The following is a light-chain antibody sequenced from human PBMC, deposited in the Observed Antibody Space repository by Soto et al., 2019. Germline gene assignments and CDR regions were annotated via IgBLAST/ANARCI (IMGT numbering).Light chain of an antibody. CDR1: SGHSSYA. CDR3: QTWGTGIRV. V-gene: IGLV4-69*01. Sequence: QSVLTQSPSASASLGASVKLTCTLSSGHSSYAIAWHQQQPEKGPRYLMKLNSDGSHSKGDGIPDRFSGSSSGAERYLTISGLQSEDEADYYWQTWGTGIRVFGGGTKVTVL. CDR2: LNSDGSH. J-gene: IGLJ2*01.